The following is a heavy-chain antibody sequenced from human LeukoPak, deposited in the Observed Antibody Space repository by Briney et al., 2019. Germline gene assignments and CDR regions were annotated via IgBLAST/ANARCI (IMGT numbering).Heavy chain of an antibody. Sequence: ASVKVSCKASGYTFTGYYMHWVRQAPGQGLEWMGWINPNSGGTNYAQKFQGRVTMTRDTSISTAYMELSSLRSEDTAVYYCAAGDKTVGATSYDYWGQGTLVTVSS. J-gene: IGHJ4*02. D-gene: IGHD1-26*01. CDR3: AAGDKTVGATSYDY. CDR1: GYTFTGYY. V-gene: IGHV1-2*02. CDR2: INPNSGGT.